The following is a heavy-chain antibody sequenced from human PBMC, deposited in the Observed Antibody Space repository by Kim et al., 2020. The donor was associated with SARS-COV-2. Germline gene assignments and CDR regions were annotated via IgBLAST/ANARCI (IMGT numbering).Heavy chain of an antibody. J-gene: IGHJ4*01. V-gene: IGHV3-23*01. CDR2: INGADYTY. D-gene: IGHD3-22*01. CDR3: GKAKHSIGYYYDRGGDY. CDR1: GFTFSTYS. Sequence: GGSLRLSCVASGFTFSTYSMSWVRQAPGKGLEWVSAINGADYTYYYEAAVGGRFIATGDNSNNMLYQQMNSLGAEDTAVYYCGKAKHSIGYYYDRGGDY.